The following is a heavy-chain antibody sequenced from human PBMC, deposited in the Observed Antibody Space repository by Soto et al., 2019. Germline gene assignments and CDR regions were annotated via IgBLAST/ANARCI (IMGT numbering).Heavy chain of an antibody. CDR1: GYTFTGYY. D-gene: IGHD2-15*01. J-gene: IGHJ4*02. CDR2: INPNSGGT. V-gene: IGHV1-2*04. CDR3: ARKFQDCSGGSCYPRFDY. Sequence: ASVKVSCKASGYTFTGYYMHWVRQAPGQGLEWMGWINPNSGGTNYAQKFQGWVTMTRDTSISTAYMELSRLRSDDTAVYYCARKFQDCSGGSCYPRFDYWGQGTLVTVSS.